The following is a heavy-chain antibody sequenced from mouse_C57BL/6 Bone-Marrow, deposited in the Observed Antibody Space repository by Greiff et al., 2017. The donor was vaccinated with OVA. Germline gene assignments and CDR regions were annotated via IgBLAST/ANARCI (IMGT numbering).Heavy chain of an antibody. CDR2: IDPEAGAT. V-gene: IGHV14-2*01. Sequence: EVQLQQSGAELVKPGASVKLSCTASGFNIKDYYMPWVKQRTEQGLEWIGRIDPEAGATKSAPKFQGQATITAATSSNTAYLQLSSLTSEDTAVYYCASPHYYGSSYPDYWGQGTTLTVSS. CDR3: ASPHYYGSSYPDY. J-gene: IGHJ2*01. D-gene: IGHD1-1*01. CDR1: GFNIKDYY.